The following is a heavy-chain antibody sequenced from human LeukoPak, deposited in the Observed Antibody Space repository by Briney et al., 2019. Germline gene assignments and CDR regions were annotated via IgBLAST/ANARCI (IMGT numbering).Heavy chain of an antibody. J-gene: IGHJ4*02. D-gene: IGHD4/OR15-4a*01. CDR2: ISDPHSGSQT. V-gene: IGHV3-21*01. CDR3: ARGSLGANAGPSGY. CDR1: GFTFSSYT. Sequence: PGGSLRLSCAASGFTFSSYTMNWVRQALGQGLEWVSTISDPHSGSQTHYADSVKGRFTISRDNAKNSLYLQMNSLRAEDTALYYCARGSLGANAGPSGYWGQGTLVTVSS.